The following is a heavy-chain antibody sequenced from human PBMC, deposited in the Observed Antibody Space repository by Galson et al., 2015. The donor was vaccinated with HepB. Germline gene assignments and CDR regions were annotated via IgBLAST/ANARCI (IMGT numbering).Heavy chain of an antibody. CDR3: AKVAILGVTPHYFDY. V-gene: IGHV3-23*01. J-gene: IGHJ4*02. Sequence: SLRLSCAASGFIFTRYAISWVRQAPGKGLEWVSSIGGSGGSTYYADSVKGRFTFSRDNSKNTVYLQMDSPRVEDTAVYYCAKVAILGVTPHYFDYWGQGTRVTVSS. CDR1: GFIFTRYA. CDR2: IGGSGGST. D-gene: IGHD2-21*02.